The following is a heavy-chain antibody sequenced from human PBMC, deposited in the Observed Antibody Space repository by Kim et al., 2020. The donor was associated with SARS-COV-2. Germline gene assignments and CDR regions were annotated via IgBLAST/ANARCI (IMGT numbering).Heavy chain of an antibody. CDR1: GFTFSSYA. V-gene: IGHV3-23*01. D-gene: IGHD1-26*01. CDR2: ISYSGNST. CDR3: AKVRVGATGYYYFDY. Sequence: GGSLRLSCAASGFTFSSYAMNWVRQAPGKGLEWVSSISYSGNSTYYADSVKGRFTISRDNSKDTLYMQMNSLRADDTAVYYCAKVRVGATGYYYFDYWG. J-gene: IGHJ4*01.